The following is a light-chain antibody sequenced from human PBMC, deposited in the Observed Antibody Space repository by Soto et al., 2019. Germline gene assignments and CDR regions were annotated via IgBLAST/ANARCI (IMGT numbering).Light chain of an antibody. CDR2: DVS. J-gene: IGLJ2*01. CDR1: SSDVGGYNY. V-gene: IGLV2-14*01. CDR3: SSYTAGVV. Sequence: QSALTQPASVSGSPGQSITISCTGTSSDVGGYNYVSWYQQHPGKAPKLMIYDVSNRPSGVSNRFSGSKSGNTASLTISGLQAEDEADYYRSSYTAGVVFGGGTKLTVL.